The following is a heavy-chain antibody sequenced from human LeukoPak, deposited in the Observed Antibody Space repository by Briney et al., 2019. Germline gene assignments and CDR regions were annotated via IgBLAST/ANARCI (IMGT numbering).Heavy chain of an antibody. D-gene: IGHD3-22*01. V-gene: IGHV4-4*07. Sequence: SETLSLTCTVSGGSISSYYWSWIRQPAGKGLEWIGRIYTSGSTNYNPSLKCRVTISVDTSKNQFSLKLSSVTAADTAVYYCAREYDSSGYYYGYFDYWGQGTLVTVSS. J-gene: IGHJ4*02. CDR2: IYTSGST. CDR1: GGSISSYY. CDR3: AREYDSSGYYYGYFDY.